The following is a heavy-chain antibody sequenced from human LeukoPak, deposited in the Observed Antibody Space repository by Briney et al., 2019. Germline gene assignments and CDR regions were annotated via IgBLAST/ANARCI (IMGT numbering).Heavy chain of an antibody. CDR1: GFTFSSYA. CDR3: AKQASFGNYYYFYMDV. J-gene: IGHJ6*03. CDR2: ISGSGGST. V-gene: IGHV3-23*01. D-gene: IGHD3-16*01. Sequence: PGGSLRLSCAASGFTFSSYAMSWVRQAPGKGLEWVSAISGSGGSTYYADSVKGRFTISRDNSENTLYLQMNSLRAEDTAVYYCAKQASFGNYYYFYMDVWGKGTTVTVSS.